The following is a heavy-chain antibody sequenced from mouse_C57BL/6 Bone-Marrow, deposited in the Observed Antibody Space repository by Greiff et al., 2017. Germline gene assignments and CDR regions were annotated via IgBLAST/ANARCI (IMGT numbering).Heavy chain of an antibody. CDR2: ISHLAYST. D-gene: IGHD1-2*01. J-gene: IGHJ4*01. CDR1: GFTFSDYG. CDR3: ARGYFYAMDY. V-gene: IGHV5-15*01. Sequence: EVKVVESGGGLVQPGGSLKLSCAASGFTFSDYGMAWVRQAPRQGPEWVAFISHLAYSTYYAQPVTGRFTFSRENAKNTLYLELSRLRSEDTAMYDCARGYFYAMDYWGQGTTVTVSS.